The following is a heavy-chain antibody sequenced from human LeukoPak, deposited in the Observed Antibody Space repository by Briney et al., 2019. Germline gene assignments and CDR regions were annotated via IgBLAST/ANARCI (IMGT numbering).Heavy chain of an antibody. CDR1: GFTFSSYA. Sequence: GGSLRLSCAASGFTFSSYAMHWVRQAPGKGLEWVSAISGSGGSTYYADSVKGRFTISRDNSKNTLYLQMNSLRAEDTAVYYCAKEVWRRTVTTPLDYWGQGTLVTVSS. D-gene: IGHD4-17*01. V-gene: IGHV3-23*01. CDR3: AKEVWRRTVTTPLDY. CDR2: ISGSGGST. J-gene: IGHJ4*02.